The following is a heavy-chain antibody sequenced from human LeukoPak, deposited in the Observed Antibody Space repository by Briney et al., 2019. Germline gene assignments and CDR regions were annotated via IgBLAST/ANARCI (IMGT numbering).Heavy chain of an antibody. CDR1: GYTFTDYY. CDR2: INPSGGST. V-gene: IGHV1-46*01. J-gene: IGHJ3*02. D-gene: IGHD3-22*01. CDR3: ARDIATESSGYPTNAIDI. Sequence: ASVKVSCKASGYTFTDYYMHWVRQAPGQGLEWMGIINPSGGSTSYAQKFQGRVTMTRDTSTSTVYMELSSLRSEDTAMYYCARDIATESSGYPTNAIDIWGQGTMVTVSS.